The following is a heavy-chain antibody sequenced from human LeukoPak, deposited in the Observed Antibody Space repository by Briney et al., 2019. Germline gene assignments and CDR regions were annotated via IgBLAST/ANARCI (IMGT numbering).Heavy chain of an antibody. Sequence: GGSLRLSCAASGFTFNNYWMSWVRQAPGKGLEWVASIKEDGSEKYYVDSVKGRFTISRDNAKSSLYLQMNSLRAEDTAVYYCARDSGSIGYSSSWYTSWGQGTLVTVSS. CDR2: IKEDGSEK. V-gene: IGHV3-7*01. J-gene: IGHJ5*02. CDR3: ARDSGSIGYSSSWYTS. D-gene: IGHD6-13*01. CDR1: GFTFNNYW.